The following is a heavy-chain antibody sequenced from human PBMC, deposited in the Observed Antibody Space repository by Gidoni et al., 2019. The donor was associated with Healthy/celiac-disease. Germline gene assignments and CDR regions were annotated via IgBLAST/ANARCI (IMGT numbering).Heavy chain of an antibody. D-gene: IGHD3-22*01. J-gene: IGHJ4*02. CDR2: ISGSGGST. CDR1: GFTFSSYA. Sequence: EVQLLESGGGLVQPGGSLRLSCAASGFTFSSYAMSWVRQAPGKGLEWVSAISGSGGSTYYADSVKGRFTISRDNPKNTLYLQMNSLRAEDTAVYYCASGGIVVVPIDYWGQGTLVTVSS. V-gene: IGHV3-23*01. CDR3: ASGGIVVVPIDY.